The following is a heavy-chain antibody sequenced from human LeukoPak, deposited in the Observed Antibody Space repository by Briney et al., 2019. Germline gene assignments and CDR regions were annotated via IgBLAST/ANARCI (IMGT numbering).Heavy chain of an antibody. V-gene: IGHV3-23*01. J-gene: IGHJ3*02. Sequence: GGSLRLSCAASGFTFDDYGMSWVRQAPGKGLEWVSAISGSGGSTYYADSVKGRFTISRDNSKNTLYLQMNSLRAEDTAVYYCAKDPSLMVRGVTNAFDIWGQGTMVTVSS. CDR1: GFTFDDYG. CDR2: ISGSGGST. D-gene: IGHD3-10*01. CDR3: AKDPSLMVRGVTNAFDI.